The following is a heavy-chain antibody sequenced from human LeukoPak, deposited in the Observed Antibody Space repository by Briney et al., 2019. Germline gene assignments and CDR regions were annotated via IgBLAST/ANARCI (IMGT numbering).Heavy chain of an antibody. D-gene: IGHD4-17*01. J-gene: IGHJ4*02. CDR2: ISSSSSYI. V-gene: IGHV3-21*06. CDR3: VRGDGDLFDY. Sequence: GGSLRLSCAASGFTFSSYSMNWVRQAPGKGLEWVSSISSSSSYIYYPDSVKGRFTISRDNAKNSIHLQMSSLRAEDSAVYYCVRGDGDLFDYWGQGTLVSVSS. CDR1: GFTFSSYS.